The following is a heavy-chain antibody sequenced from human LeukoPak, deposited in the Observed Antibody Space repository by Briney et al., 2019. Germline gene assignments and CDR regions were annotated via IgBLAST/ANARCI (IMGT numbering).Heavy chain of an antibody. CDR3: ARGDYYDSSGYYWIGLGY. CDR2: ISSSGSTI. Sequence: PGGSLRLSCAASGFTFSSYEMNWVRQAPGKGLEWVSYISSSGSTIYYADSVKGRFTISRDNAKNSLYLQMNSLRAEDTAVYYCARGDYYDSSGYYWIGLGYWGQGTLVTVSS. V-gene: IGHV3-48*03. CDR1: GFTFSSYE. J-gene: IGHJ4*02. D-gene: IGHD3-22*01.